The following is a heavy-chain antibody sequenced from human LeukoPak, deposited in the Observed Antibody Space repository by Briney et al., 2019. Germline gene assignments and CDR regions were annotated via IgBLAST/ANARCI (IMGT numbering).Heavy chain of an antibody. V-gene: IGHV6-1*01. CDR3: ARDYRYSESSFVSFDP. CDR1: GDSVSSNSVT. CDR2: TYYRSKWSY. J-gene: IGHJ5*02. Sequence: SQTLSLTCAISGDSVSSNSVTWNWIRQSPSRGLEWLGRTYYRSKWSYDYAVSVKSRITINPDTSKNQFSLQLNSVTPEDAAVYYCARDYRYSESSFVSFDPWGQGTLVTVSS. D-gene: IGHD1-26*01.